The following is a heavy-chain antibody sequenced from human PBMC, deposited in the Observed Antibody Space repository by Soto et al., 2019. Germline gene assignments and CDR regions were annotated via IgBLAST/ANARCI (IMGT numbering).Heavy chain of an antibody. CDR2: IYYSGST. V-gene: IGHV4-39*01. J-gene: IGHJ4*02. CDR3: ARRDGSGLFDY. D-gene: IGHD6-19*01. Sequence: SETLSLTCTVSGGSISSSSYYWGWIRQPPGKGLEWIGSIYYSGSTYYNPSLKSRVTISVDTSKNQFSLKLSSVTAADTAVYYCARRDGSGLFDYWGQGTLVTVSS. CDR1: GGSISSSSYY.